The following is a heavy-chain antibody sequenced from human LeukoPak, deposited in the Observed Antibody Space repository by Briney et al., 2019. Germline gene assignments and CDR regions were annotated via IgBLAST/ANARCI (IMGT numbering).Heavy chain of an antibody. CDR2: IWYDGSNK. J-gene: IGHJ3*02. Sequence: GGSLRLSCAASGFTFSSYGMHWVRQAPGKGLEWVAVIWYDGSNKYYADSVKGRFTISRDNSKNTLYLQMNSLRAEDTAVYYCAKTMKRYPEGAFDIWGQGTMVTVSS. V-gene: IGHV3-33*06. D-gene: IGHD1-14*01. CDR3: AKTMKRYPEGAFDI. CDR1: GFTFSSYG.